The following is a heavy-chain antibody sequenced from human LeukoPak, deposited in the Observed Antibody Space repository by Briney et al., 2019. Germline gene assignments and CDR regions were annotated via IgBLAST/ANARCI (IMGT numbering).Heavy chain of an antibody. D-gene: IGHD6-19*01. CDR3: ARGYSSLDP. V-gene: IGHV3-23*01. J-gene: IGHJ5*02. Sequence: GGSLRLSCAASGFTFSSYAMGWVRQAPGKGLEWVSGISSTGGSTYYADSVKGRFTISRDNSKNTLYLHMNSLTAEDTAVYYCARGYSSLDPWGQGTLVTVSS. CDR2: ISSTGGST. CDR1: GFTFSSYA.